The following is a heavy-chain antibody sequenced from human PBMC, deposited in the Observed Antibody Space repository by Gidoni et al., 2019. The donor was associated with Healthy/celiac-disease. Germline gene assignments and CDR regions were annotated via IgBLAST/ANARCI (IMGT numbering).Heavy chain of an antibody. CDR1: GGSISSSSYY. V-gene: IGHV4-39*01. CDR2: IYYSGST. D-gene: IGHD6-13*01. J-gene: IGHJ4*02. CDR3: ARLFGRIAAAGKEGY. Sequence: QLQLQESGPGLVKPSETLSLTCTVSGGSISSSSYYWGWIRQPPGKGLEWIGSIYYSGSTYYNPSLKSRVTISVDTSKNQFSLKLSSVTAADTAVYYCARLFGRIAAAGKEGYWGQGTLVTVSS.